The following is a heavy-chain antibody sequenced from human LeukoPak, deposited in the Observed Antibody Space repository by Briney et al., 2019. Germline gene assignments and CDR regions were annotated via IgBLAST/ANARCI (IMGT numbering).Heavy chain of an antibody. CDR2: IYHSGST. CDR3: ARGLVVPAALSEFDP. J-gene: IGHJ5*02. Sequence: SETLSLTCAVSGGSISSSNWWSWVRQPPGKGLEWIGEIYHSGSTNYNPSLKSRVTISVDTSKNQFSLKLSSVTAADTAVYYCARGLVVPAALSEFDPWGQGTLVTVSS. D-gene: IGHD2-2*01. CDR1: GGSISSSNW. V-gene: IGHV4-4*02.